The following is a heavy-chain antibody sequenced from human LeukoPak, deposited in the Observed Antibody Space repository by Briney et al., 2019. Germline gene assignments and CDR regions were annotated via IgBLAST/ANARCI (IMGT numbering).Heavy chain of an antibody. CDR2: INHSGST. D-gene: IGHD2-15*01. CDR3: ARAGYSLDY. V-gene: IGHV4-39*07. J-gene: IGHJ4*02. Sequence: PSETLSLTCTVSGGSISSGGYYWSWIRQPPGKGLEWIGEINHSGSTNYNPSLKSRVTISVDTSKNQFSLKLSSVTAAGTAVYYCARAGYSLDYWGQGTLVTVSS. CDR1: GGSISSGGYY.